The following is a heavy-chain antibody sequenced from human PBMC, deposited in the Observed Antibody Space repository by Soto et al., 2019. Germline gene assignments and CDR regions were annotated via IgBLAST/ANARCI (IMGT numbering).Heavy chain of an antibody. J-gene: IGHJ6*02. CDR3: AEGGRLDD. Sequence: EVQLLESGGGLVQPGGSLRLSCAASGFTFTNYAMSWVRQAPGKGLEWVSAISDSGDSTYYADSVKGRFTISRDNSKNTLYLQMNSLRAEDTAIYYCAEGGRLDDWGQGTTVTVSS. CDR1: GFTFTNYA. CDR2: ISDSGDST. V-gene: IGHV3-23*01.